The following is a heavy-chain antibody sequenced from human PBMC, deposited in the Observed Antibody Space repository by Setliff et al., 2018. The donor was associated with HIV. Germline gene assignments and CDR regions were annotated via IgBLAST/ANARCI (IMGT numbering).Heavy chain of an antibody. CDR2: INHSGST. J-gene: IGHJ6*03. CDR3: ARGRWIRVSAAIMYYYYYYMDV. Sequence: SETLSLTCAVYGGSFSGYYWSWMRQPPGKGLEWIGEINHSGSTTYNPSLKSGVIISVDTSKNQFSLKLSSVTAADTAVYYCARGRWIRVSAAIMYYYYYYMDVWGRGTTVTVS. D-gene: IGHD2-2*01. V-gene: IGHV4-34*01. CDR1: GGSFSGYY.